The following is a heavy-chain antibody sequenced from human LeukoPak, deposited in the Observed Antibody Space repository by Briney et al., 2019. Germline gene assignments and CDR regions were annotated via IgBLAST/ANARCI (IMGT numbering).Heavy chain of an antibody. J-gene: IGHJ4*02. CDR2: ISSDGYRT. V-gene: IGHV3-30*18. CDR3: AKGLGTGSVLARPLHY. Sequence: GGSLRLSCAASGFPFSTYDMHWVRQAPDKGLQWVAVISSDGYRTDYPDSVRGRFTISRDNFKNTVDLQMVSVTAEDTAMYFCAKGLGTGSVLARPLHYWGQGTLVTVSS. CDR1: GFPFSTYD. D-gene: IGHD3-10*01.